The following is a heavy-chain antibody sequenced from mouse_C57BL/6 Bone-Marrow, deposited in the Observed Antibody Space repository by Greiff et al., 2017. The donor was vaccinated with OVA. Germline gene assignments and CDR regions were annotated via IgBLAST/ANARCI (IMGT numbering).Heavy chain of an antibody. CDR1: GYTFTDYY. J-gene: IGHJ2*01. Sequence: QVQLQQSGAELVRPGASVKLSCKASGYTFTDYYINWVKQRPGQGLEWIARIYPGSGNTYYNEKFKGKATLTVDTSSSTAYMQLSSLTSEDSAVYYCAIDSSGYLYFDYWGQGTTLTVSS. CDR2: IYPGSGNT. CDR3: AIDSSGYLYFDY. V-gene: IGHV1-76*01. D-gene: IGHD3-2*02.